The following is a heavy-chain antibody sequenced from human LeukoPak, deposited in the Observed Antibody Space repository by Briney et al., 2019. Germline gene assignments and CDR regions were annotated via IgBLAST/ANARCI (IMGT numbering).Heavy chain of an antibody. CDR3: AKWSYYDSSGYDFDY. V-gene: IGHV3-30*18. CDR2: ISYDGSNK. CDR1: GLTFSSYG. D-gene: IGHD3-22*01. Sequence: GRSLRLSCAASGLTFSSYGMHWVRQAPGKGLEWVAVISYDGSNKYYADSVKGRSTISRDNSKNTLYLQMNSLRAEDTAVYYCAKWSYYDSSGYDFDYWGQGTLVTVSS. J-gene: IGHJ4*02.